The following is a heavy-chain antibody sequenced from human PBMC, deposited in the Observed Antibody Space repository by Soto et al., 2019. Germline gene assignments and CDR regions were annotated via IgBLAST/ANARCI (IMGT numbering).Heavy chain of an antibody. V-gene: IGHV3-23*01. Sequence: GGSLRLCCAASGFTFSSYAMSWVRQAPGKGLEWVSAISGSGGSTYYADSVKGRFTISRDNSKNTLYLQMNSLRAEDTAVYYCAIQPNYDFWSCYYMHDRLLAYWSQRT. D-gene: IGHD3-3*01. J-gene: IGHJ4*02. CDR1: GFTFSSYA. CDR2: ISGSGGST. CDR3: AIQPNYDFWSCYYMHDRLLAY.